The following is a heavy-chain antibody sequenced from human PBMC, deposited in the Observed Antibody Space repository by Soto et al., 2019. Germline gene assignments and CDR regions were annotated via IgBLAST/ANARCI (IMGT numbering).Heavy chain of an antibody. CDR2: ISSSSSYI. D-gene: IGHD4-4*01. CDR1: GFTFSSYN. Sequence: PGGSLRLSCAASGFTFSSYNMNWVRQAPGKGLEWVSSISSSSSYIYYADSVKGRFTISRDNAKNSLYLQMNSRRADDTAAYYCASTRREDYNNYYYYYGMDVWGQGTTVTVSS. J-gene: IGHJ6*02. CDR3: ASTRREDYNNYYYYYGMDV. V-gene: IGHV3-21*01.